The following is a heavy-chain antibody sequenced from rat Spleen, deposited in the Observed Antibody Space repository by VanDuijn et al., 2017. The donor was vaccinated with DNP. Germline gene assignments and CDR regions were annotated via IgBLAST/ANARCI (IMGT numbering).Heavy chain of an antibody. Sequence: EVQLVESGGGLAQPGRSLKLSCAASGFTFSDYGMAWVRQAPTRGLEWVASITNSGGSTYYRDSVKGRFTISRDNAKNTLFLQMDSLRSEDTATYYCATSGYGYDGYPFAYWGQGTLVTVSS. CDR2: ITNSGGST. D-gene: IGHD1-12*03. J-gene: IGHJ3*01. CDR3: ATSGYGYDGYPFAY. CDR1: GFTFSDYG. V-gene: IGHV5S13*01.